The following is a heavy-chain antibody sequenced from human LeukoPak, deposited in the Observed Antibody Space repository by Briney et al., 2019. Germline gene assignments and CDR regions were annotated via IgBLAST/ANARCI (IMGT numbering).Heavy chain of an antibody. CDR2: IYTSGST. V-gene: IGHV4-4*07. D-gene: IGHD3-3*01. CDR3: ARQIREEWLFSSYYYMDV. J-gene: IGHJ6*03. CDR1: GGSISSYY. Sequence: PSETLSPTCTVSGGSISSYYWSWIRQPAGKGLEWIGRIYTSGSTNYNPSLKSRVTMSVDTSKNQFSLKLSSVTAADTAVYYCARQIREEWLFSSYYYMDVWGKGTTVTVSS.